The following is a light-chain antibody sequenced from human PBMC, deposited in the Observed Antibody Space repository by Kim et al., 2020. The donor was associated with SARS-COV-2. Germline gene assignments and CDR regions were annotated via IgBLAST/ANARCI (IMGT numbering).Light chain of an antibody. CDR2: RNE. J-gene: IGLJ1*01. CDR1: SSNVESNY. CDR3: ATWDDSVSASV. Sequence: GQRVTISCSGSSSNVESNYVYWYQQFPGTAPKLLIFRNEQRPSGVPDRFSASKSGTSASLTISELRSEDEAGYHCATWDDSVSASVFGTGTQLTVL. V-gene: IGLV1-47*01.